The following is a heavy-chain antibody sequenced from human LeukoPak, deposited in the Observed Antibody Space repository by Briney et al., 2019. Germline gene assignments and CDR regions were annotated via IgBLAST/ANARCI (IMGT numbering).Heavy chain of an antibody. D-gene: IGHD5-24*01. CDR2: ISSNGGST. J-gene: IGHJ4*02. CDR1: GFTFSSYA. V-gene: IGHV3-64*01. CDR3: ARVGDDGYNFDY. Sequence: GGSLRLSCAAAGFTFSSYAMHWVRQAAGKGLEYVSAISSNGGSTYYANSVKGRFTISRNNSKNTLYLQMGSLRAEDMAVYYCARVGDDGYNFDYWGQGTLVTVSS.